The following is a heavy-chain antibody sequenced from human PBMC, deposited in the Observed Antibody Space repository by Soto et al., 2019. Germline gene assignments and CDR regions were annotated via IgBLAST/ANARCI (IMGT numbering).Heavy chain of an antibody. D-gene: IGHD1-26*01. CDR2: ISSGTT. CDR1: GGSSSGWY. J-gene: IGHJ4*02. CDR3: ARGPYSRGVGATNPAH. Sequence: QVQLQQWGAGLLKPSETLSLTCAVYGGSSSGWYWTWIRQSPIKGLEWIGEISSGTTNYNPSLKSRVTISADTSKNQFSLKLSSVTAADTVVYYCARGPYSRGVGATNPAHWGQGTLVTDSA. V-gene: IGHV4-34*01.